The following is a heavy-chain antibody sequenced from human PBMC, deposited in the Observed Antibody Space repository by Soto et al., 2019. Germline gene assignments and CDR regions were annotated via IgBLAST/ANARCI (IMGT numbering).Heavy chain of an antibody. J-gene: IGHJ6*02. CDR2: ISYDGSNK. Sequence: GGSLRLSCAASGFTFSSYGMHWVRQAPGKGLEWVAVISYDGSNKYYADSVKGRFTISRDNSKNTLYLQMNSLRAEDTAVYYCAKDRPLYSRYYYYYGMDVCRQGTTVPVSS. V-gene: IGHV3-30*18. CDR3: AKDRPLYSRYYYYYGMDV. CDR1: GFTFSSYG. D-gene: IGHD6-13*01.